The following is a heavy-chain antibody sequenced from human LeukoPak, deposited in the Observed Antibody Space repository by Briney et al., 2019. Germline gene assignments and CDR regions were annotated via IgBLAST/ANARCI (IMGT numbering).Heavy chain of an antibody. CDR1: GGTFSSYA. CDR3: ARDSGELRKWYFDY. Sequence: ASVKVSCKASGGTFSSYAISWVRQAPGQGLEWMGGIIPIFGTANYAQKFQGRVTITADESTSTAYMELSSLRSEDAAVYYCARDSGELRKWYFDYWGQGTLVTVFS. J-gene: IGHJ4*02. V-gene: IGHV1-69*13. CDR2: IIPIFGTA. D-gene: IGHD1-26*01.